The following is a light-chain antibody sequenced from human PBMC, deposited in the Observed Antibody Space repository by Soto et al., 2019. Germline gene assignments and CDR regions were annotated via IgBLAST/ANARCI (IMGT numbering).Light chain of an antibody. CDR3: QQANSCPLT. CDR2: TVS. Sequence: DIHMTQSPSSVYASVGDRLTITCRASQVISSWLAWCQQKPGKAHKLLIYTVSSLQHGVPSRFSGSGSGTDFPLPIRSLQTEDFATYYCQQANSCPLTFGGGTKVEIK. V-gene: IGKV1-12*01. CDR1: QVISSW. J-gene: IGKJ4*01.